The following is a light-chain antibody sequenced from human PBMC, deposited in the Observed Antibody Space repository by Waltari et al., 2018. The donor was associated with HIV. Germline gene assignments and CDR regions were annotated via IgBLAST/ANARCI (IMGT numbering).Light chain of an antibody. CDR2: EVT. J-gene: IGLJ2*01. CDR3: SSYAGSNKLI. Sequence: QSALTQPLSASGSPGQSVTISCTGTSSDVGGYDYVSWYQQHPGKAPKLMLYEVTKRPSGVPDRFSGSKSGNTASLTVSGLQTEDEADYYCSSYAGSNKLIFGGGTKLTVL. V-gene: IGLV2-8*01. CDR1: SSDVGGYDY.